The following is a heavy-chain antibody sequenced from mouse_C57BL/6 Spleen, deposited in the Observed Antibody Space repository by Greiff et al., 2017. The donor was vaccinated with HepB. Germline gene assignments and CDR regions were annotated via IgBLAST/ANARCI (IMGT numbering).Heavy chain of an antibody. CDR1: GYAFSSYW. D-gene: IGHD2-1*01. J-gene: IGHJ1*03. Sequence: VQLQQSGAELVKPGASVKISCKASGYAFSSYWMNWVKQRPGKGLEWIGQIYPGDGDTNYNGKFKGKATLTADKSASTAYMQLRSLTSEDSAVYFCAREGKGNYVTGYFDVWGTGTTVTVSS. CDR2: IYPGDGDT. V-gene: IGHV1-80*01. CDR3: AREGKGNYVTGYFDV.